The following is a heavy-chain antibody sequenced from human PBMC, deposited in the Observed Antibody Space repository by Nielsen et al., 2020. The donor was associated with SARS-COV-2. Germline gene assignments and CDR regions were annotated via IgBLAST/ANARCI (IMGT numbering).Heavy chain of an antibody. D-gene: IGHD3-10*01. CDR3: AKRITMVRGVISRWYYYYYGMDV. J-gene: IGHJ6*02. V-gene: IGHV3-48*01. CDR2: ISSSSSTI. Sequence: GGSLRLSCAASGFTFSSYSMNWVRQAPGKGLEWVSYISSSSSTIYYADSVKGRFTISRDNSKNTLYLQMNSLRAEDTAVYYCAKRITMVRGVISRWYYYYYGMDVWGQGTTVTVSS. CDR1: GFTFSSYS.